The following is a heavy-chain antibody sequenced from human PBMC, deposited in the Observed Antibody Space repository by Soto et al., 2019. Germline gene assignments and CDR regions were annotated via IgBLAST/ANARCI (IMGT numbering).Heavy chain of an antibody. J-gene: IGHJ5*02. D-gene: IGHD6-13*01. V-gene: IGHV4-34*01. CDR3: ARGLPKATLAAAGNWLDP. CDR1: GGSFSGYY. CDR2: INHSGST. Sequence: SETLSLTCAVYGGSFSGYYWSWIRQPPGKGLEWIGEINHSGSTNYNPSLKSRVTISVDTSKNQFSLKLSSVTAADTAVYYCARGLPKATLAAAGNWLDPWGKGTLVTVSS.